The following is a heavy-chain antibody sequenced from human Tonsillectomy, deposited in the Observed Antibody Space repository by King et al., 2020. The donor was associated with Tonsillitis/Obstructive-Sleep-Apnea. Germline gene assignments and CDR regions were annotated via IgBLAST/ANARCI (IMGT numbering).Heavy chain of an antibody. Sequence: VQLVESGGGVVQPGRSLRLSCAASGFTFSSYGMHWVRQAPGKGLEWVAVIWYDGSNKYYADSVKGRFTISSDNSRNTLYLQMNSLRAEDTAVYYCARGDCSSTSCYHADYWGQGTLVTVSS. D-gene: IGHD2-2*01. J-gene: IGHJ4*02. CDR2: IWYDGSNK. V-gene: IGHV3-33*01. CDR1: GFTFSSYG. CDR3: ARGDCSSTSCYHADY.